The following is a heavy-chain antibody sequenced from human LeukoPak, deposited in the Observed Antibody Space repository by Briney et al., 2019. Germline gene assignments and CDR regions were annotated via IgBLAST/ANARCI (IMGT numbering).Heavy chain of an antibody. J-gene: IGHJ3*02. CDR1: GFTFSSYS. CDR2: ISSSSSYR. CDR3: ARDVNDAFDI. V-gene: IGHV3-21*01. Sequence: GGSLRLSCAASGFTFSSYSMNWVRQAPGKGLEWVSSISSSSSYRDYAYSVKVRFTISRDNAKNSLYLQMNSLRAEDTAVYYCARDVNDAFDIWGQGTMVTVSS.